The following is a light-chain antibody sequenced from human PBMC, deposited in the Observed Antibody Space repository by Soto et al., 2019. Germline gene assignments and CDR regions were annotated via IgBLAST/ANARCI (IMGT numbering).Light chain of an antibody. CDR2: AAS. V-gene: IGKV1D-16*02. Sequence: DIQMTQSPSSLSASVGDRVTITCRARQGISSWLAWYQQKPEKAPKSLIYAASSLQSGVPSRFSGSGSGTYFTLTVSSLQPEDVATYYSQQYNSYLFTFCPGTKVDIK. J-gene: IGKJ3*01. CDR3: QQYNSYLFT. CDR1: QGISSW.